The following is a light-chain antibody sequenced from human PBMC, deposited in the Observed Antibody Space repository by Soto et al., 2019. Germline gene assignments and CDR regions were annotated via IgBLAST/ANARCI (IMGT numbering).Light chain of an antibody. CDR1: QGITSW. CDR3: QQTTTFPLT. CDR2: RAS. J-gene: IGKJ4*01. V-gene: IGKV1-12*01. Sequence: DIQMTQSPSSVSASVGDRVTITCRASQGITSWLDWYQQKPGKAPKLLIYRASNLQSGVPSRFSSSGSGTDFTLTISGLQPADFATYYCQQTTTFPLTFGGGTKVEIK.